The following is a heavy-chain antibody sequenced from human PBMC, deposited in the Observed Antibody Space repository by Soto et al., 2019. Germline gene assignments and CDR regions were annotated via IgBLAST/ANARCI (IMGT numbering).Heavy chain of an antibody. V-gene: IGHV3-48*01. CDR1: GFTFSSYS. Sequence: VQLVESGGGLVQPGGSLRLSCAASGFTFSSYSMNWVRQAPGKGLEWVSYISSSSSTIYYADSVKGRFTISRDNAKNSLYLQMNSLRAEDTAVYYCARDRGSGWMKFDYWGQGTLVTVSS. CDR3: ARDRGSGWMKFDY. D-gene: IGHD6-19*01. CDR2: ISSSSSTI. J-gene: IGHJ4*02.